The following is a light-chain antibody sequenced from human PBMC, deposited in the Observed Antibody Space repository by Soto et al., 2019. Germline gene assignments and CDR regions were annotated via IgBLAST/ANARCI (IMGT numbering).Light chain of an antibody. CDR3: QQRSNWSWT. Sequence: EIELTQSPSILSLSLWEIVTLSFMSSQSVSSGHLVWYQQKPGQAPSLLIYAASSRDPGIPARFSGGGSGTVFTLTISRLQPEDFAVYYCQQRSNWSWTFGQGTKVDIK. CDR1: QSVSSGH. V-gene: IGKV3D-20*02. J-gene: IGKJ1*01. CDR2: AAS.